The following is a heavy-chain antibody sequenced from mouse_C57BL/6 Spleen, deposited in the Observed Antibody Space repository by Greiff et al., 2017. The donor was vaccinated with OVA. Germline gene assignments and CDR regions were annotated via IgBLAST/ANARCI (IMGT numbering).Heavy chain of an antibody. CDR3: ARHEGHYGYDGYYFDY. D-gene: IGHD2-2*01. V-gene: IGHV1-62-2*01. CDR1: GYTFTEYT. Sequence: QVQLKESGAELVKPGASVKLSCKASGYTFTEYTIHWVKQRSGQGLEWIGWFYPGSGSIKYNEKFKDKATLTADKSSSTVYMELSRLTSEDSAVYFCARHEGHYGYDGYYFDYWGQGTTLTVSS. J-gene: IGHJ2*01. CDR2: FYPGSGSI.